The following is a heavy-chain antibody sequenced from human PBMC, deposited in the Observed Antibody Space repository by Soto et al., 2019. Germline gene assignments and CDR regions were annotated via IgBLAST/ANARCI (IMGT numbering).Heavy chain of an antibody. V-gene: IGHV3-33*01. CDR1: GFNFSTAG. CDR2: IWFDGSDQ. D-gene: IGHD3-16*01. CDR3: AGVTINNSGGFAS. J-gene: IGHJ4*02. Sequence: QVQLVESGGGVVQPGRSLRLSCEASGFNFSTAGMHWVRQAPGKGLAWVAVIWFDGSDQYYADSVKGRFTVSRDNSQNTLYLHMNSLRAEDTAVYYCAGVTINNSGGFASRGQGTLVIVSS.